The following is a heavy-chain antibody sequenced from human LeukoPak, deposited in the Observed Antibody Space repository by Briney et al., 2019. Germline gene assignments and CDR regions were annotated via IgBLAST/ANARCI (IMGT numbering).Heavy chain of an antibody. V-gene: IGHV4-39*01. J-gene: IGHJ4*02. CDR3: ARLGYYDILTGYEYFDY. CDR1: SASINSSPYF. Sequence: SETLSLTCSVSSASINSSPYFWAWIRQPPGKGLEWIGSIYYSGSTYYNPSLKSRVTISVDTSKNQFSLKLSSVTAADTAVYYCARLGYYDILTGYEYFDYWGQGTLVTVSS. CDR2: IYYSGST. D-gene: IGHD3-9*01.